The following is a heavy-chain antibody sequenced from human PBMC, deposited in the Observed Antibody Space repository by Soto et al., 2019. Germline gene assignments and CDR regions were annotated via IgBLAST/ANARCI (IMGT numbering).Heavy chain of an antibody. CDR3: ARDRGHCGGDCYLFDY. J-gene: IGHJ4*02. Sequence: QVQLVQSGAEVKKPGASVKVSCKASGYTFTSYYMHWVRQAPGQGLEWMGIINPSGGSTSYAQKFQGRETMARDTSTRTVYMELSSLRSEDTAVYYCARDRGHCGGDCYLFDYWGQGTLVTVSS. V-gene: IGHV1-46*01. CDR1: GYTFTSYY. D-gene: IGHD2-21*02. CDR2: INPSGGST.